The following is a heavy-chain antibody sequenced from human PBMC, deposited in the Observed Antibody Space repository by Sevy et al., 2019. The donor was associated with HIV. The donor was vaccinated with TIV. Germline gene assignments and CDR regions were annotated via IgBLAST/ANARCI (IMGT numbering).Heavy chain of an antibody. V-gene: IGHV1-18*04. D-gene: IGHD3-22*01. J-gene: IGHJ4*02. Sequence: ASVKVSFKASGYTFTSYGISWVRQAPGQGLEWMGWISAYNGNTNYAQKLQGRVTMTTDTSTSTAYMELRSLRSDDTAVYYCARDPIPGYYYDSSGYCPFDYWGQGTLVTVSS. CDR1: GYTFTSYG. CDR3: ARDPIPGYYYDSSGYCPFDY. CDR2: ISAYNGNT.